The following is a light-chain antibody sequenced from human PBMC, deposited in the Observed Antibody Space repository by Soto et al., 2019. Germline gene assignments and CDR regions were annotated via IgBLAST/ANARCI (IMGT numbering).Light chain of an antibody. J-gene: IGKJ1*01. Sequence: EIVITQSPSTLSVSPGERDTFSCRASQSVSSNLAWYQQKPGQAPRLLIYGASIRATGIPARFSGSGSGTEFTLTISTLQSEDFAIYYCQHYNNWPPWTFGQGTKVDIK. CDR2: GAS. CDR1: QSVSSN. V-gene: IGKV3-15*01. CDR3: QHYNNWPPWT.